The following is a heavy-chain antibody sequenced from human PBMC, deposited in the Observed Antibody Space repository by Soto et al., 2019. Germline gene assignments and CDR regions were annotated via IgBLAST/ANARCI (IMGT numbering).Heavy chain of an antibody. CDR1: GGTFSSYT. J-gene: IGHJ4*02. V-gene: IGHV1-69*02. CDR3: ARVQIAAAGTD. Sequence: QVQLVQSGAEVKKPGSSVKVSCKASGGTFSSYTISWVRQAPGQGREWMGRIIPILGIANYAQKFQGRVTITADKSTSTAYMELSSLRSEDTAVYYCARVQIAAAGTDWGQGTLVTVSS. CDR2: IIPILGIA. D-gene: IGHD6-13*01.